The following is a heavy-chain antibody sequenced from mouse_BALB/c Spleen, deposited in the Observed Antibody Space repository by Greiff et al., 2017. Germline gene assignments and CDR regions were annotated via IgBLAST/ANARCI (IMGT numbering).Heavy chain of an antibody. J-gene: IGHJ4*01. Sequence: VQLQQSGPELVKPGALVKISCKASGYTFTSYELDWVKQRPGQGLEWIGCIYPGDGYTNYNEKFKGKATLNADTSSSTAYMQLSSLTSENSAVYFCARSNANYDGMAYWGQGTRGTVSA. D-gene: IGHD2-1*01. CDR3: ARSNANYDGMAY. CDR1: GYTFTSYE. CDR2: IYPGDGYT. V-gene: IGHV1S56*01.